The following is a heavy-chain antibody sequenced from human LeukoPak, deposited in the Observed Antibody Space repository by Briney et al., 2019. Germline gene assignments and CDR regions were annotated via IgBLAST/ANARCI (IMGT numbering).Heavy chain of an antibody. CDR2: ISGGGGKK. V-gene: IGHV3-23*01. D-gene: IGHD6-13*01. J-gene: IGHJ6*04. Sequence: GGSLRLSCAASGFTFNSYVLSWVRQAPGKGLEWVSDISGGGGKKQYAESVRGRFTISRDNSKSILYLQMDSLSAEDTAVYYCAKDRLKLPPLSSNYFRGKVKLYNAFDVWGKGTAVTVSS. CDR1: GFTFNSYV. CDR3: AKDRLKLPPLSSNYFRGKVKLYNAFDV.